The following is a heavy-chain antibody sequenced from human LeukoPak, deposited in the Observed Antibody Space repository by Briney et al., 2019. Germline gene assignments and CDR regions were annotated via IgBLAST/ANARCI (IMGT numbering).Heavy chain of an antibody. CDR1: GGSISSSSYY. D-gene: IGHD5-24*01. CDR3: ARHEMATTREFDY. Sequence: SETLSLTCTVSGGSISSSSYYWGWIRQPPGKGLEWIGSIYYSGSTYYNPSLKSRVTISVDTSKNQFFLKLSSVTAADTAVYYCARHEMATTREFDYWGQGTLVTVSS. CDR2: IYYSGST. V-gene: IGHV4-39*01. J-gene: IGHJ4*02.